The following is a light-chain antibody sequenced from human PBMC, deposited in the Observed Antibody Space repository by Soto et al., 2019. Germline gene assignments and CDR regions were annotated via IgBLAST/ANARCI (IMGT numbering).Light chain of an antibody. CDR2: DAS. Sequence: EIVLTQSPATLSLSPGERATLSCRASQSIISYLAWYQQKPGQAPRLLIYDASNRATGIPARFSGSGSGTDFTLTISSLQSEDFAVYYCQQRSNWPWTFGQGTKVDI. CDR3: QQRSNWPWT. V-gene: IGKV3-11*01. J-gene: IGKJ1*01. CDR1: QSIISY.